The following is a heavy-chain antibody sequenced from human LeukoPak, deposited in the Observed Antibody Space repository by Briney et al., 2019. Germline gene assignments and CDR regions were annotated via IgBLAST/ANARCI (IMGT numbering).Heavy chain of an antibody. CDR2: ISYDGSNK. CDR1: GFTFGSYG. J-gene: IGHJ4*02. CDR3: AKEGYCSGGSCYWWYFDY. Sequence: GGSLRLSCAASGFTFGSYGMHWVRQAPGKGLEWVAVISYDGSNKYYADSVKGRFTISRDNSKNTLYLQINSLRAEDTAVYYCAKEGYCSGGSCYWWYFDYWGQGTLVTVSS. D-gene: IGHD2-15*01. V-gene: IGHV3-30*18.